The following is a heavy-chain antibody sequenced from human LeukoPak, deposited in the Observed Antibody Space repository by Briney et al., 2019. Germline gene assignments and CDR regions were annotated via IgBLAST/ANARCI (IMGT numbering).Heavy chain of an antibody. J-gene: IGHJ3*02. CDR1: GYTFTIDG. Sequence: GASVKVSCKASGYTFTIDGISWVRQAPGQGLEWMGWISAYNGNTNYAQKLQGRVTMTTDTSTSTAYMELRSLRSDETAVYYCAHVGAVAGDDAFDIWGQGTMVTVSS. CDR3: AHVGAVAGDDAFDI. CDR2: ISAYNGNT. V-gene: IGHV1-18*01. D-gene: IGHD6-19*01.